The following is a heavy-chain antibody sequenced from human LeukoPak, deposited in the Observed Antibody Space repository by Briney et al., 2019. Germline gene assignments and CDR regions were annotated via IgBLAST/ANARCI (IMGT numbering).Heavy chain of an antibody. Sequence: GGSLRLSCAASGFTFSSSWMSWVRQAPGKGLEWVANIKQDGSETYYVDSVKGRFTISRDNAKNSLYLQMNSLRAEDTAVYYCAGGLYYDYWGQGTLVIVSS. CDR3: AGGLYYDY. V-gene: IGHV3-7*04. J-gene: IGHJ4*02. D-gene: IGHD3-10*01. CDR1: GFTFSSSW. CDR2: IKQDGSET.